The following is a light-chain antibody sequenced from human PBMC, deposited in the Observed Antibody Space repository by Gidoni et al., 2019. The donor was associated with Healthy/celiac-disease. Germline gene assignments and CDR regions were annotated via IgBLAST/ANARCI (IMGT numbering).Light chain of an antibody. CDR3: QQYGSSPI. CDR2: GAS. Sequence: EIVLTQSPGTLSLSAGERAALSCRASQSVSSSYLAWYQQKPGQAPRLLIYGASSRATGIPERFSGSGSGTDFTLTISRLEPEDFAVYYCQQYGSSPIFGPGTKVDIK. J-gene: IGKJ3*01. V-gene: IGKV3-20*01. CDR1: QSVSSSY.